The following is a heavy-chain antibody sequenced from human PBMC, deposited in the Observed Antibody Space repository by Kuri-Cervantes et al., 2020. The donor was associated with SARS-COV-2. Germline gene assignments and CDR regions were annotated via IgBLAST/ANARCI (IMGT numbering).Heavy chain of an antibody. V-gene: IGHV3-21*01. J-gene: IGHJ3*02. Sequence: GESLKISCAASGFTFSSYSMNWVRQAPGKGLEWVSSISSSSSYIYYADSVKGRFTISRDNAKNSLYLQMNSLRAEDTAVYYCARGMGGYDAFDIWGQGTMVTVSS. CDR3: ARGMGGYDAFDI. D-gene: IGHD5-12*01. CDR2: ISSSSSYI. CDR1: GFTFSSYS.